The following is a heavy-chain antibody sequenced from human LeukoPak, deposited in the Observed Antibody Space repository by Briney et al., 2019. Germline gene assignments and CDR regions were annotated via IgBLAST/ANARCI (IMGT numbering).Heavy chain of an antibody. CDR3: ARTELLWFGELPHFDY. CDR2: MNPNSGNT. J-gene: IGHJ4*02. D-gene: IGHD3-10*01. V-gene: IGHV1-8*02. Sequence: VASVKVSCKASGYTFTGYYMHWVRQAPGQGLEWMGWMNPNSGNTGYAQKFQGRVTMTRNTSISTAYMELSRLRSDDTAVYYCARTELLWFGELPHFDYWGQGTLVTVSS. CDR1: GYTFTGYY.